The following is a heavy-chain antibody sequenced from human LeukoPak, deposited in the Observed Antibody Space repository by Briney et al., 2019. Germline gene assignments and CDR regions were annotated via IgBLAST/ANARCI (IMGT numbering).Heavy chain of an antibody. CDR2: ISFSVNTK. Sequence: GALRLSCAASRFTFSDYSMNWVRQAPGKGLEWVSYISFSVNTKYYGDSVKGRFTISRDNAKNWLYLHMDSLRAEDTAVYYCARGAYSSGWAYFDHWGQGTLVTVSS. CDR1: RFTFSDYS. D-gene: IGHD6-19*01. J-gene: IGHJ4*02. CDR3: ARGAYSSGWAYFDH. V-gene: IGHV3-48*04.